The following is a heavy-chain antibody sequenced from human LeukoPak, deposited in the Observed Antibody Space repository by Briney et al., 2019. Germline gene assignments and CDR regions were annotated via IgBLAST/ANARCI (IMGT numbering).Heavy chain of an antibody. V-gene: IGHV1-18*01. D-gene: IGHD3-10*01. CDR2: ISAYNGNT. J-gene: IGHJ6*02. CDR1: GYTFTSYG. Sequence: ASVKVSCKASGYTFTSYGISWVRQAPGQGLEWMGWISAYNGNTNYAQKLQGRVTMTTDTSTSTVYMELSSLRSEDTAVYYCARDLHSGRNWGSGSLPPVRFFKKASYGMDVWGQGTTVTVSS. CDR3: ARDLHSGRNWGSGSLPPVRFFKKASYGMDV.